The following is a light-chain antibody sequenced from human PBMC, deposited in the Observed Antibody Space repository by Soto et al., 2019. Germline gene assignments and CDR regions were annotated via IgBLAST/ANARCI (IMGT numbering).Light chain of an antibody. CDR3: QHDYDTLYT. CDR2: WAS. CDR1: QSVLYSSNNKNY. J-gene: IGKJ2*01. V-gene: IGKV4-1*01. Sequence: DIVMTQSPDSLAVSLGERATINCKSSQSVLYSSNNKNYLAWYQQKPGQPPKLLIYWASTRESGVPDRFSGSGSGTDFTLTISSLQAEDVAVYYCQHDYDTLYTFGQGTKLEIK.